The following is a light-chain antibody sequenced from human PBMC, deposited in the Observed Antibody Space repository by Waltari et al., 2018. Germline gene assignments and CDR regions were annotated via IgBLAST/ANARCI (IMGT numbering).Light chain of an antibody. CDR1: QSVFYSPYNQNC. V-gene: IGKV4-1*01. CDR2: WAS. J-gene: IGKJ1*01. CDR3: QQYYSSPWT. Sequence: DIVMTQSPDSLAVSLGERATIKCKSSQSVFYSPYNQNCLAWYQQKPGQPPELLFYWASNRESGVPDRFSGSGSGTDFTLTISSLQAEDVAFYYCQQYYSSPWTFGQGTKVEVK.